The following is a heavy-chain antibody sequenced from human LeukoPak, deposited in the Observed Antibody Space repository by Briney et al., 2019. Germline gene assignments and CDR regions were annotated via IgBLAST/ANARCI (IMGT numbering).Heavy chain of an antibody. CDR2: ISRSSSYI. CDR1: GFTFSSYN. D-gene: IGHD2-2*01. CDR3: ARGLSPDALDL. J-gene: IGHJ3*01. Sequence: PGGSLTLSCAASGFTFSSYNMNWVRQAPGKGLEWVSSISRSSSYINYADSVKGRFTISRDNAKNSLYLQMNGLRAEDTAVYYCARGLSPDALDLWGQETMVTVSS. V-gene: IGHV3-21*01.